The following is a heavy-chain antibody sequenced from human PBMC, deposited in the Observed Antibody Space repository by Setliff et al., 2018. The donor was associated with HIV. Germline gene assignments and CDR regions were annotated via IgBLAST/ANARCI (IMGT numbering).Heavy chain of an antibody. CDR2: INHSGST. J-gene: IGHJ4*02. Sequence: LSLTCAVYGGSFSGYYWSWIRQPPGKGLEWIGEINHSGSTNYNPSLKSRVTISVDTSMDQFSLKLNSVTAADTAVYYCAAASSWDPLLDYWGQGTLVTVS. CDR3: AAASSWDPLLDY. V-gene: IGHV4-34*01. D-gene: IGHD6-13*01. CDR1: GGSFSGYY.